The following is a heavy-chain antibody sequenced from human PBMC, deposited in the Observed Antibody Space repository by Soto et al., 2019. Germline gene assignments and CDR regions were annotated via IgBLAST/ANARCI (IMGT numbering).Heavy chain of an antibody. Sequence: QVQLQESGPGLVKPSETLSLTCTVSGGSISSYYWSWIRQPPGKGLEWIGYIYYSGSTNYNPSLKRRVTISLDTSKNQFSLKLSSVTAADTAVYYCARSREYYYCSGSFYLDYWGQGTLVTVSS. CDR3: ARSREYYYCSGSFYLDY. J-gene: IGHJ4*02. D-gene: IGHD3-10*01. CDR1: GGSISSYY. V-gene: IGHV4-59*01. CDR2: IYYSGST.